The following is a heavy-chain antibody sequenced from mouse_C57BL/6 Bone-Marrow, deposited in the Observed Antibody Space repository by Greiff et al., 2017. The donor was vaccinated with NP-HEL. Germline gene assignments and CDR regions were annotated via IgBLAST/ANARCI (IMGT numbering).Heavy chain of an antibody. D-gene: IGHD1-1*01. CDR3: TRDEFYYGSSYGSY. CDR2: ISSGGDYI. Sequence: EVKLMESGEGLVKPGGSLKLSCAASGFTFSSYAMSWVRQTPEKRLEWVAYISSGGDYIYYADTVKGRFTISSDNARNTLYLQMSSLKSEDTAMYYCTRDEFYYGSSYGSYWGQGTLVTVSA. CDR1: GFTFSSYA. J-gene: IGHJ3*01. V-gene: IGHV5-9-1*02.